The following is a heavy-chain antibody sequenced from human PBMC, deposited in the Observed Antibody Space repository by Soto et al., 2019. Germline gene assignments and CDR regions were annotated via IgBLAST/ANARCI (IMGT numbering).Heavy chain of an antibody. V-gene: IGHV4-59*12. Sequence: QVQLQESGPGLVKPSATLSLTCSVSGGSISSYYWSWIRQPPGKALEWIANIFHSGITNYNPSLKSRVTLSVDTSKNQFSLKLRSATAADTAVYYCARGNPWDYWGQGTLVTVSS. CDR2: IFHSGIT. CDR3: ARGNPWDY. J-gene: IGHJ4*02. CDR1: GGSISSYY. D-gene: IGHD1-1*01.